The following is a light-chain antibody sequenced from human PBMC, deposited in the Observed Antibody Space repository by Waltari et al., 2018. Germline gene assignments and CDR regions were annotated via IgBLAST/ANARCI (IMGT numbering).Light chain of an antibody. CDR2: VNSDGSH. V-gene: IGLV4-69*01. Sequence: QLVVTQSPSASASLGASVKLTCTLSSGHSSNVIAWLQQQPEKGPRYLMKVNSDGSHSRGDEIPDRFSGSSSGAERYLTISSLRAEDEADYYCQTGGHGTWVFGGGTKLTVL. CDR3: QTGGHGTWV. J-gene: IGLJ3*02. CDR1: SGHSSNV.